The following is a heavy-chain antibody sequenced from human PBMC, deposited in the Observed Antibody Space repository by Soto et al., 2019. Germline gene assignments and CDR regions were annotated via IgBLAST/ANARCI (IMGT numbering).Heavy chain of an antibody. V-gene: IGHV3-30-3*01. D-gene: IGHD6-6*01. Sequence: ESGGGVVQPGRSLRLSCAASGFTFSSYAMHWVRQAPGKGLEWVAVISYDGSNKYYADSVKGRFTISRDNSKNTLYLQMNSLRAEDTAVYYCARDLIAARPRGDYWGQGTLVTVSS. CDR2: ISYDGSNK. J-gene: IGHJ4*02. CDR3: ARDLIAARPRGDY. CDR1: GFTFSSYA.